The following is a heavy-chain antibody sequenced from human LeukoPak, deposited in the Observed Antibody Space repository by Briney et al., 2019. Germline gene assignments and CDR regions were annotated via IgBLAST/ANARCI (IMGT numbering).Heavy chain of an antibody. Sequence: ASVKVSCKASGYTFTSYAMHWVRQAPGQRLEWMGWINAGNGNTKYSQKFQGRVTITRDTSASTAYMELSSLRSEDTAVYYCARVTMVRGVTFDYWGQGTLVTVSS. CDR1: GYTFTSYA. CDR3: ARVTMVRGVTFDY. V-gene: IGHV1-3*01. J-gene: IGHJ4*02. CDR2: INAGNGNT. D-gene: IGHD3-10*01.